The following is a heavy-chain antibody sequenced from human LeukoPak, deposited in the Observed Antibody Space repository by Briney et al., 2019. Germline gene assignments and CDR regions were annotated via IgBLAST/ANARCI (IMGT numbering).Heavy chain of an antibody. Sequence: SETLSLTCAVYGGSLSGYYWSWIRQPPGKGLEWIGEINHSGSTNYNPSLKSRVTISVDTSRNQFSLKLSSVTAADTAVYYCARPIRGDYAFDIWGRGTMVTVSS. V-gene: IGHV4-34*01. J-gene: IGHJ3*02. D-gene: IGHD3-3*02. CDR3: ARPIRGDYAFDI. CDR1: GGSLSGYY. CDR2: INHSGST.